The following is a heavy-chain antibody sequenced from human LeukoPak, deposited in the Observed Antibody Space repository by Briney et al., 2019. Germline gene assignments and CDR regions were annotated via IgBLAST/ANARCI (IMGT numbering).Heavy chain of an antibody. CDR3: ARGLFYYDSSGYSN. CDR1: GGPFSGYY. D-gene: IGHD3-22*01. CDR2: INHSGST. V-gene: IGHV4-34*01. J-gene: IGHJ4*02. Sequence: SETLSLTCAVYGGPFSGYYWSWIRQPPGKGLEWIGEINHSGSTNYNPSLKSRVTISVDTSKNQFSLKLSSVTAADTAVYYCARGLFYYDSSGYSNWGQGTLVTVSS.